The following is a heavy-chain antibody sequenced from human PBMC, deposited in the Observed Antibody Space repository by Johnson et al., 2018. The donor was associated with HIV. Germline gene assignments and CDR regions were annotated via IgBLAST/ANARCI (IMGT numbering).Heavy chain of an antibody. V-gene: IGHV3-30*18. CDR2: ISYDGSNK. J-gene: IGHJ3*01. Sequence: QVQLVESGGGVVQPGRSLRLSCAASGFTFSSYGMHWVRQAPGKGLEWVAVISYDGSNKYYADSVKGRFTISRDNSKNTLYLQMNSLRAEDTAVYYCAKEYSSSSRDLANWGQGTMVTGSS. D-gene: IGHD6-6*01. CDR3: AKEYSSSSRDLAN. CDR1: GFTFSSYG.